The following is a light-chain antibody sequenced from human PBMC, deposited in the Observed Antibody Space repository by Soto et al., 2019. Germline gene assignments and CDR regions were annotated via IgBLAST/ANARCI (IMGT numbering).Light chain of an antibody. J-gene: IGKJ1*01. V-gene: IGKV3-15*01. Sequence: EMVMTQSPATLSVSPGERATLSCRASQSVSSNLAWYQQKPGQAPRLLIYAASTRATGIPARFSGSGSGTEFTLTISSLQSEDFAVYYCQQYNNWPGTFGQGTKV. CDR2: AAS. CDR1: QSVSSN. CDR3: QQYNNWPGT.